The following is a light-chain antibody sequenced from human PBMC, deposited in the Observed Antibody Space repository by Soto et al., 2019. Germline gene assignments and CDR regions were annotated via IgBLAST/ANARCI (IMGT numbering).Light chain of an antibody. CDR2: SAS. CDR1: QDISPW. V-gene: IGKV1-12*01. CDR3: QQTKSPGT. Sequence: DIQMTQSPSPLSASVGDRVTITCRASQDISPWLAWYQHKPGTAPKLLIYSASNLQRGVPSRFSGSGSGTDFTLTISSLQPEDFATYFCQQTKSPGTFGQGTKVEIK. J-gene: IGKJ1*01.